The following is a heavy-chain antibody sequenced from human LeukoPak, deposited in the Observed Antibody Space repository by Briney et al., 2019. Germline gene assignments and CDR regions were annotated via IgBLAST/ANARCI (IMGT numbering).Heavy chain of an antibody. J-gene: IGHJ5*02. D-gene: IGHD3-10*01. Sequence: ASVMVSCKASGYNFTNYAIDWVRQAPGQWLEWMGWSSGYNGYTKYAQKFQGRVTMTRDTSTSTVYMELSSLRSEDTAVYYCARDLGVVRGVRVWFDPWGQGTLVTVSS. V-gene: IGHV1-18*01. CDR1: GYNFTNYA. CDR3: ARDLGVVRGVRVWFDP. CDR2: SSGYNGYT.